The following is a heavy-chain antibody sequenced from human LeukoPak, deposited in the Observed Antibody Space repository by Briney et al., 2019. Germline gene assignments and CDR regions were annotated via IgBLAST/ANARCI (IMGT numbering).Heavy chain of an antibody. J-gene: IGHJ4*02. D-gene: IGHD6-13*01. Sequence: SETLSLTCAVPGGSIGSGGYYWSWIRHQPGKGLEWIGYIYSSGSTDYNPSLKSRLAISVDTPKNQFSLKVTSVTAADTAVYYCARGRSAAGNFDYWGQGTLVTVSS. CDR2: IYSSGST. V-gene: IGHV4-31*11. CDR3: ARGRSAAGNFDY. CDR1: GGSIGSGGYY.